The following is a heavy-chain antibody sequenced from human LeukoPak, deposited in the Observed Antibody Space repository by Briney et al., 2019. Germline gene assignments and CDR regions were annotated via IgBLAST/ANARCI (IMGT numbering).Heavy chain of an antibody. D-gene: IGHD3-10*01. J-gene: IGHJ3*02. Sequence: GSWVKVSCKASGGTFSSYAISWVRQAGGQGREGMGGMKAILVIANYAQKFQGRVTITADKSTRTAYMELSSLTSEDTAVYYCATDGSSYYGSGSHYSFDIWGQGTMVTVSS. CDR1: GGTFSSYA. CDR2: MKAILVIA. CDR3: ATDGSSYYGSGSHYSFDI. V-gene: IGHV1-69*04.